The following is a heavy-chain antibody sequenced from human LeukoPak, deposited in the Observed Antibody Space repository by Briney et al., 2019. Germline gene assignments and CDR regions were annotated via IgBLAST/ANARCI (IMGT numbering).Heavy chain of an antibody. V-gene: IGHV4-30-2*01. J-gene: IGHJ3*02. CDR1: GGSISSGGYY. CDR3: ARVDGYYDSSGYYNGAFDI. CDR2: IYHSGST. Sequence: SETLSLTCTVSGGSISSGGYYWSWIRQPPGKGLEWIGYIYHSGSTYYNPSLKSRVTISVDRSKNQFSLKLSSVTAADTAVYYCARVDGYYDSSGYYNGAFDIWGQGTMVTVSS. D-gene: IGHD3-22*01.